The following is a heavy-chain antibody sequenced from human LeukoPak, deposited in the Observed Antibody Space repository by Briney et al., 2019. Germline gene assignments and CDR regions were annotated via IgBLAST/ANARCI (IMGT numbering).Heavy chain of an antibody. D-gene: IGHD2-2*01. CDR3: ARGFTRALFDY. V-gene: IGHV4-34*01. Sequence: PSETLSLTCAVYGGSFSGYYWSWIRQPPGKGLEWIGEINHSGSTNYNPSLKSRVTISVDTSKNQFSLKLSSVTAADTAVYYCARGFTRALFDYWGQGTLVTVSS. CDR2: INHSGST. CDR1: GGSFSGYY. J-gene: IGHJ4*02.